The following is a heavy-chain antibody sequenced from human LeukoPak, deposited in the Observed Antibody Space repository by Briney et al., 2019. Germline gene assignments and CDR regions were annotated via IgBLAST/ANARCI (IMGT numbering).Heavy chain of an antibody. V-gene: IGHV4-34*01. Sequence: SETLSLTCAVYGGSFSGYYWSWIRQPPGKGLEWIGEINHSGSTNYNPSLKSRVTISVDTSKNQFSLKLSSVTAADTAVYYCVRHREYIVVVPAATFDYWGQGTLVTVSS. J-gene: IGHJ4*02. CDR3: VRHREYIVVVPAATFDY. D-gene: IGHD2-2*01. CDR2: INHSGST. CDR1: GGSFSGYY.